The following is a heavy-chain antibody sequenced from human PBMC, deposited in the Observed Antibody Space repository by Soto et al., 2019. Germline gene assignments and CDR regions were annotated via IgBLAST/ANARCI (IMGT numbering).Heavy chain of an antibody. CDR3: AKAFNSRLTTVAAFDY. CDR2: ILHDGSKE. V-gene: IGHV3-30*18. CDR1: GFIFSDYA. J-gene: IGHJ4*02. Sequence: PGGSLRLSCEVSGFIFSDYAIHWVRQAPGKGLEWVALILHDGSKEYYAESVKGRFTISRDNPKNTLYLHMSSLRPEDTDVYYCAKAFNSRLTTVAAFDYWGPGTLVTVSS. D-gene: IGHD4-4*01.